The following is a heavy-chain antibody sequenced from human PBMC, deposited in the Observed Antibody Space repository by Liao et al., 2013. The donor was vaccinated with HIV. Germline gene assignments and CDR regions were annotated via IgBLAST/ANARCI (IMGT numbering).Heavy chain of an antibody. J-gene: IGHJ6*03. Sequence: QVQLKESGPGLVKPSETLSLTCTVSGGSISSYYWSWIRQPPGKGLEWIGYIYYSGSTNYNPSLKSRVTISVDTSKNQFSLKLSSVTAADTAVYYCARASGLYCSSTSCYSYYMDVWGKGTTVTVSS. CDR1: GGSISSYY. V-gene: IGHV4-59*01. CDR3: ARASGLYCSSTSCYSYYMDV. CDR2: IYYSGST. D-gene: IGHD2-2*01.